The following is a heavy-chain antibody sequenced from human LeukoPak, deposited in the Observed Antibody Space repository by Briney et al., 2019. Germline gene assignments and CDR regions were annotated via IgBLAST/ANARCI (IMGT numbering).Heavy chain of an antibody. D-gene: IGHD6-19*01. J-gene: IGHJ4*02. Sequence: SETLSLTCTVSGGSISSYYWSWIRQPAGKGLEWIGRIYTSGSTNYNPSLKSRLTMSVDTSKNQFSLKLSSVTAADTAVYYCASSPLSVAGGTFDYWGQGSLVTVSS. V-gene: IGHV4-4*07. CDR3: ASSPLSVAGGTFDY. CDR2: IYTSGST. CDR1: GGSISSYY.